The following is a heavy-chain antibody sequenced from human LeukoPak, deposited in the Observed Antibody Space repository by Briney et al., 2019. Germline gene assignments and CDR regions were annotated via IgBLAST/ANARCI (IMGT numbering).Heavy chain of an antibody. CDR1: GGSISSYY. D-gene: IGHD3-3*01. Sequence: SETLSLTCTVSGGSISSYYWSWIRQPPGKGLEWIGYIYYSGSNNYNPSLRSRVTISVDTSKNQFSLKLSSVTDADTAVYYGASDRDFWNGYGLDPWGQGTLVTVSS. CDR3: ASDRDFWNGYGLDP. V-gene: IGHV4-59*01. CDR2: IYYSGSN. J-gene: IGHJ5*02.